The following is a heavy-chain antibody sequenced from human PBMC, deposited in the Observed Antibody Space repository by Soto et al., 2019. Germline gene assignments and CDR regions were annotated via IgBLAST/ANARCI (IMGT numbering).Heavy chain of an antibody. CDR2: IWYDGSNK. Sequence: GSLRLSCAASGFTFSSYGMHWVRQAAGKGLEWVAVIWYDGSNKYYAESVKGRFTISRDNSKNTLYLQMNSLRAEDTAVYYCARDSHVGSGWQLTADYWGQGTLVTVSS. J-gene: IGHJ4*02. V-gene: IGHV3-33*01. CDR3: ARDSHVGSGWQLTADY. CDR1: GFTFSSYG. D-gene: IGHD6-19*01.